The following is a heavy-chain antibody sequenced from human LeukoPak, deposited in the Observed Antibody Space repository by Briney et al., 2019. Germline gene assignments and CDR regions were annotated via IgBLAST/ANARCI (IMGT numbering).Heavy chain of an antibody. CDR1: GFTFSSYW. CDR2: ISSDGSIT. V-gene: IGHV3-74*01. Sequence: GGSLRLSCAASGFTFSSYWMHWVRQAPGKGLVYVSGISSDGSITRYADSVKGRFTISRDNAKNTLYLQMNSLRAEDTSVYYCTRRGAGLNSKFVYWGQGTLVTVSS. D-gene: IGHD4-11*01. J-gene: IGHJ4*02. CDR3: TRRGAGLNSKFVY.